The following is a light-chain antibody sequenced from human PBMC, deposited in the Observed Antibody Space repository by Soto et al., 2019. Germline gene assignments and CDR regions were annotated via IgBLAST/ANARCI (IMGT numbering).Light chain of an antibody. CDR1: QRISDN. CDR2: AAS. Sequence: EIFLTQSPATLAVSPGERGTLTCRASQRISDNLAWYQQKPGQPPRLLIYAASTRANGIPARFSGSGSGTDFTLTISSLQSEDFAFYYCQEFNYWHPWTFGQGTKVDI. J-gene: IGKJ1*01. CDR3: QEFNYWHPWT. V-gene: IGKV3-15*01.